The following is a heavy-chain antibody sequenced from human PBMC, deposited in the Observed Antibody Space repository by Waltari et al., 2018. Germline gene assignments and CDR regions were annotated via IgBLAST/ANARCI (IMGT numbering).Heavy chain of an antibody. J-gene: IGHJ4*02. V-gene: IGHV4-4*07. CDR1: GGSISSYY. D-gene: IGHD3-10*01. Sequence: QVQLQESGPGLVKPSETLSLTCTVSGGSISSYYWSWIRPPAGKGLEWIGRIYTSGSTNYIPSLKSRVTMSVDTSKNQFSLKLSSVTAADTAVYYCARGGLLWFGESVYGSAYYFDYWGQGTLVTVSS. CDR3: ARGGLLWFGESVYGSAYYFDY. CDR2: IYTSGST.